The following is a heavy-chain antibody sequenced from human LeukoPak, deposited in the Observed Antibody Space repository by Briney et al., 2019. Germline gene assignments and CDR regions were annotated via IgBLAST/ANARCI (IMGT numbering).Heavy chain of an antibody. V-gene: IGHV3-30*18. Sequence: PGGSLRLSCAASGFSFSDYGMHCVRQAPGKGLEWVAVISYDGRNKYYGDSVKGRFTISRDNSKNTLYLQMNSLRADDTAVYYCAKDGGRYFDWLPPLVYYGMDVWGQGTTVTVSS. CDR1: GFSFSDYG. CDR3: AKDGGRYFDWLPPLVYYGMDV. D-gene: IGHD3-9*01. J-gene: IGHJ6*02. CDR2: ISYDGRNK.